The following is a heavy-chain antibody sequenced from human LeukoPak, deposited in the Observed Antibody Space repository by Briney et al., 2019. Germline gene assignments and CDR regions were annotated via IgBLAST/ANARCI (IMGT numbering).Heavy chain of an antibody. Sequence: PSETLSLTCAVYGGSFSGYYWSWIRQPPGKGLEWIGEINHSGSTNYNPSLKSRVTISVDTSKNQFSLKLSSVTAADTAVYYCARGPVVACSRSFDYWGQGTLVTVSS. CDR1: GGSFSGYY. D-gene: IGHD2-15*01. V-gene: IGHV4-34*01. J-gene: IGHJ4*02. CDR3: ARGPVVACSRSFDY. CDR2: INHSGST.